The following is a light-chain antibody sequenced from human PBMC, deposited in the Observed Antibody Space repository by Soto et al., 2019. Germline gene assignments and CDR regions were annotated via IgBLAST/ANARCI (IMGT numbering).Light chain of an antibody. Sequence: EIVLTQSPATLSLSPGERATLSCRASQSVSSYLAWYQQKPGQAPRLLIYGASSRATGIPDRFSGSGSGTDFTLTISRLEPEDFAVYYCQQMRAFGQGTKVDIK. CDR1: QSVSSY. J-gene: IGKJ1*01. V-gene: IGKV3-20*01. CDR3: QQMRA. CDR2: GAS.